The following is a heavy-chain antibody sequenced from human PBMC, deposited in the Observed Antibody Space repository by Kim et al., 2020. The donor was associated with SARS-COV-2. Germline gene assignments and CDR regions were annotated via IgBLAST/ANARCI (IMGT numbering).Heavy chain of an antibody. CDR2: FDPEDGET. CDR3: SPEPIVVTDSGVY. Sequence: ASVKVSCKVSGYTLNELFMHWVRQAPGKGLEWMGGFDPEDGETIYAQKFQGSVTMTADTSTDRAYMELRSLRSEDTAVSYCSPEPIVVTDSGVYWRHGTL. D-gene: IGHD3-22*01. J-gene: IGHJ4*01. V-gene: IGHV1-24*01. CDR1: GYTLNELF.